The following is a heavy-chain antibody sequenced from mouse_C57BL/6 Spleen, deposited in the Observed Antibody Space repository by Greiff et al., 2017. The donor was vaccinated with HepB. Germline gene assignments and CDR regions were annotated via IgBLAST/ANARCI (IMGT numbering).Heavy chain of an antibody. V-gene: IGHV5-6*01. CDR2: ISSGGSYT. J-gene: IGHJ4*01. Sequence: EVKVVESGGDLVKPGGSLKLSCAASGFTFSSYGMSWVRQTPDKRLEWVATISSGGSYTYYPDSVKGRFTISRDNAKNTLYLQRSSLKSAYTAMYYCARPIVTYYAMDYGAQGPSVTVSS. D-gene: IGHD2-5*01. CDR1: GFTFSSYG. CDR3: ARPIVTYYAMDY.